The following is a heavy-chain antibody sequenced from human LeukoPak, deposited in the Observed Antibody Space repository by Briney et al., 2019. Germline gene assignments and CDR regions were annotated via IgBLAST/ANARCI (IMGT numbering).Heavy chain of an antibody. CDR1: GFTFSTYG. D-gene: IGHD6-19*01. V-gene: IGHV3-33*01. J-gene: IGHJ6*02. Sequence: PGGSLRLSCAASGFTFSTYGMHWVRQAPGKGLEWEAVIWYDGSNKYYADSVQGRFTISRDNSKNMLYLQMNSLRAEDTAMYYCARAGIAVEGVYYYGMDVWGQGTTVTVSS. CDR3: ARAGIAVEGVYYYGMDV. CDR2: IWYDGSNK.